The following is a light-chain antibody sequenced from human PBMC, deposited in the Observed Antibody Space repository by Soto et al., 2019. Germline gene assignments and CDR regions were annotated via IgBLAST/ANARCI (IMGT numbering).Light chain of an antibody. CDR1: QSVSSSY. Sequence: EIVLTQSPGTLSLSPGERATLSCRASQSVSSSYLAWYQQNPGQAPRLLIYGAFNRATGIPARFSGSGSGTDFTLTISSLEPEDFAVYYCQQRSIPLTFGGGTKVDIK. V-gene: IGKV3D-20*02. J-gene: IGKJ4*01. CDR2: GAF. CDR3: QQRSIPLT.